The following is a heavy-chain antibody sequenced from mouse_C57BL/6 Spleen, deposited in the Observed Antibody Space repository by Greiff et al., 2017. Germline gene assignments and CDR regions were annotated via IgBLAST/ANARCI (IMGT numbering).Heavy chain of an antibody. D-gene: IGHD2-3*01. CDR1: GFTFSSYT. J-gene: IGHJ2*01. V-gene: IGHV5-9*01. CDR2: ISGGGGNT. Sequence: EVQGVESGGGLVKPGGSLKLSCAASGFTFSSYTMSWVRQTPEKRLEWVATISGGGGNTDYPDSVKGRFTISRDNAKNTLYLQMSSLRSEDTALYYCARQRLLLFDYWGQGTTLTVSS. CDR3: ARQRLLLFDY.